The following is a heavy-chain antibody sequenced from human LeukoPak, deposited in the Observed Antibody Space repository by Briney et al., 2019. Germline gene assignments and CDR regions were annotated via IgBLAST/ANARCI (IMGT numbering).Heavy chain of an antibody. Sequence: GASVKVSCKASGYTFTGYYMHWVRQAPGQGLEWMGWINPNSGGTNYAQKFQGRVTMTRDTSISTAYMELSRLRSDDTAVYYCARVSEGLHRGDYGDYDYYYYMDVWGKGTTVTISS. CDR2: INPNSGGT. D-gene: IGHD4-17*01. CDR3: ARVSEGLHRGDYGDYDYYYYMDV. V-gene: IGHV1-2*02. CDR1: GYTFTGYY. J-gene: IGHJ6*03.